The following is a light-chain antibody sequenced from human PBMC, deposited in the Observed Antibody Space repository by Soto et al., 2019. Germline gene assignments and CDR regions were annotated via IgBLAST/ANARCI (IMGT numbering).Light chain of an antibody. CDR3: ETWDSNIHWV. CDR2: LEGSGSY. Sequence: QSVLTQSSSASASLGSSVKLTCTLSSGHSSYIIAWHQQQPGKAPRYLMKLEGSGSYNKGSGGPDRFSGSSSGADRYLTISNLQFEDEADYYCETWDSNIHWVFGGGTKLTVL. CDR1: SGHSSYI. J-gene: IGLJ3*02. V-gene: IGLV4-60*02.